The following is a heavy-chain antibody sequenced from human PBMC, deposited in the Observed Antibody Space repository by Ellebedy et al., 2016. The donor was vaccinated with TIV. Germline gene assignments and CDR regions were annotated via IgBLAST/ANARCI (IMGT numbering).Heavy chain of an antibody. J-gene: IGHJ4*02. CDR3: GRDYYGSVDY. CDR2: IWYDGTLT. V-gene: IGHV3-33*01. Sequence: GGSLRLXXAASGFNFSNSVMHWVRQAPGKGLEWLTFIWYDGTLTDYVDSVKGRFTVSRDNAKYTVYMQMNSLRGEDTAVYYCGRDYYGSVDYWGQGTLVTVSS. D-gene: IGHD3-10*01. CDR1: GFNFSNSV.